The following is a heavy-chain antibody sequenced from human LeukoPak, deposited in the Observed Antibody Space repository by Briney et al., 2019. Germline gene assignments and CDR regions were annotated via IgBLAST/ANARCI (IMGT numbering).Heavy chain of an antibody. V-gene: IGHV3-66*02. Sequence: GGSLRLSCAASGFTVSSNYMSWVRQAPGKGLEWVSVIYSGGSTYYPDSVKGRFTISRDNSKNTLYLQMNSLRAEDTAVYYCASYYDSSGYYYARFDYWGQGTLVTVSS. CDR2: IYSGGST. CDR3: ASYYDSSGYYYARFDY. CDR1: GFTVSSNY. J-gene: IGHJ4*02. D-gene: IGHD3-22*01.